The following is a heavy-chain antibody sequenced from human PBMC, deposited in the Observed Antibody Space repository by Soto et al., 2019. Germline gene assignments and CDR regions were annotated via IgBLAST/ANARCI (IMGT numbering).Heavy chain of an antibody. V-gene: IGHV3-66*01. CDR2: IYSGGST. CDR3: AGSLTVTLIF. CDR1: GFTVSSKY. J-gene: IGHJ4*02. D-gene: IGHD4-4*01. Sequence: GGSLTLSCAPSGFTVSSKYMGWVRQAPGKGLEWVSVIYSGGSTYYADSVKGRFTISRNNTKNTLYLQMNSLRAEDTAVYYCAGSLTVTLIFWGQGTLVTVSS.